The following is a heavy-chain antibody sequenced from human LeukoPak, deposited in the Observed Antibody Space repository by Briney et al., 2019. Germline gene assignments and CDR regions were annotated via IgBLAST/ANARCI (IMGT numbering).Heavy chain of an antibody. CDR1: GCTFTSYD. Sequence: VKVSCKASGCTFTSYDINWMRQATGQGLEWMGWMSPNSGNTGYAQKFQGRVTMTRDTSTGTAYLELSSLRSEDSAVYYCVRTPPNWGADFWGQGTLVTVSS. CDR3: VRTPPNWGADF. J-gene: IGHJ4*02. D-gene: IGHD7-27*01. V-gene: IGHV1-8*01. CDR2: MSPNSGNT.